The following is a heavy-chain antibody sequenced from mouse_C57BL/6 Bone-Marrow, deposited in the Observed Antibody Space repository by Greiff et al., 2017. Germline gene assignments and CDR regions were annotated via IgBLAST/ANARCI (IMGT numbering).Heavy chain of an antibody. V-gene: IGHV1-15*01. D-gene: IGHD2-1*01. J-gene: IGHJ1*03. CDR1: GYTFTDYE. Sequence: VQLQQSGAELVRPGASVTLSCKASGYTFTDYEMHWVKQTPVHGLEWIGAIDPETGGTAYNQKFKGKAILTADTSYSTAYMALRSLPSEDSAVYYCTASYYGNYLYWYFDVWGTGTTVTVSS. CDR2: IDPETGGT. CDR3: TASYYGNYLYWYFDV.